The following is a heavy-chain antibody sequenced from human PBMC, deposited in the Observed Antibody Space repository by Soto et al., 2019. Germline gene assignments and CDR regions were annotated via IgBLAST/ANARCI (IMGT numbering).Heavy chain of an antibody. CDR2: ITSSSTYM. Sequence: EVQLVESGGGLVKPGGSLRLSCAASGFTFSSYDMNWVRQAPGKGLEWVSSITSSSTYMNYADSVKVRFTTSRDNAGNSLYLQMNSLRAEDTAVYYCARVGMASGNGYGSGSYDIWGQGTLITVPS. CDR3: ARVGMASGNGYGSGSYDI. V-gene: IGHV3-21*02. CDR1: GFTFSSYD. D-gene: IGHD3-10*01. J-gene: IGHJ4*02.